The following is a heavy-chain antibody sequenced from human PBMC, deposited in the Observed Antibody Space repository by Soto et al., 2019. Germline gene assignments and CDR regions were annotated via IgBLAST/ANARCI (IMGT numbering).Heavy chain of an antibody. CDR2: ISGSGTTI. V-gene: IGHV3-11*01. CDR1: GFTFSDHY. D-gene: IGHD3-10*01. CDR3: ASDVHYYASDY. Sequence: PGGSLRLSCVASGFTFSDHYMTWIRQAPGKGLEWVSYISGSGTTIYYTDSVKGRFTVSRDNAKNSVYLQMSSLRAEDTAIYYCASDVHYYASDYWGQGTLVTVSS. J-gene: IGHJ4*02.